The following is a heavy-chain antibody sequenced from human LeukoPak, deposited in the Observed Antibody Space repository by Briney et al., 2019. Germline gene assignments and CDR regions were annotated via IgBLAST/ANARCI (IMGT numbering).Heavy chain of an antibody. CDR2: IYHSGST. Sequence: SQTLSLTCTVSGGSISSGGYYWSWIRQPPGKGLEWIGYIYHSGSTYYNPSLKSRVTISVDRSKNQFSLKLSSVTAADTAVYYCARASPLIPAFDYWGQGTLVSVTS. D-gene: IGHD2-2*02. CDR1: GGSISSGGYY. J-gene: IGHJ4*02. V-gene: IGHV4-30-2*01. CDR3: ARASPLIPAFDY.